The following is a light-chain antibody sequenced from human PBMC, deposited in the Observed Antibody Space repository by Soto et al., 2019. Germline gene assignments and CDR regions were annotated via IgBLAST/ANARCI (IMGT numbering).Light chain of an antibody. CDR1: SSNIGAGYD. J-gene: IGLJ1*01. Sequence: SVLTQPPSVSGALGQTVTISCTGSSSNIGAGYDVHWYQQLPGTAPKLLIYGNSNRPSGVPDRFSGSKSVTSASLAITGLQAEDEADYYCQSYDSSLSGSVFGTGTKVTV. V-gene: IGLV1-40*01. CDR2: GNS. CDR3: QSYDSSLSGSV.